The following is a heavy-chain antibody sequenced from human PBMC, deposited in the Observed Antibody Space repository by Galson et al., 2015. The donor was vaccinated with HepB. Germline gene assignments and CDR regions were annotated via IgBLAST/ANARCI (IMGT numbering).Heavy chain of an antibody. D-gene: IGHD6-19*01. V-gene: IGHV1-69*02. CDR1: GGTSSSYT. CDR3: ASWDPGVAGRSDY. CDR2: IIPILGIA. Sequence: SVKVSCKASGGTSSSYTISWVRQAPGQGLEWMGRIIPILGIANYAQKFQGRVTITTDKSTSTAYMELSSLRSEDTAVYYCASWDPGVAGRSDYWGQGTLVTVSS. J-gene: IGHJ4*02.